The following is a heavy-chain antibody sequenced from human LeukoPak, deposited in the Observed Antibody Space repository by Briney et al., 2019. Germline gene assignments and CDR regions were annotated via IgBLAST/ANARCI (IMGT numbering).Heavy chain of an antibody. Sequence: GGSLRLSCAASGFIFSSYWMSWVRQAPGKGLEWVANIKQDGSEKYYVDSVKGRFTISRDNAKNSLYLQMNSLGAEDTAVYYCASDSGWSPFDYWGQGTLVTVSS. CDR3: ASDSGWSPFDY. V-gene: IGHV3-7*01. D-gene: IGHD6-19*01. CDR2: IKQDGSEK. J-gene: IGHJ4*02. CDR1: GFIFSSYW.